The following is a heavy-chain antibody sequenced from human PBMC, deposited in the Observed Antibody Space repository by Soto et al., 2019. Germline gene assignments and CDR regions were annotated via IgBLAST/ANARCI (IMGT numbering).Heavy chain of an antibody. Sequence: GGSLRLSCAASGFTFSNAWMSWVRQAPGKGLEWVGRIKSKTDGGTTDYAAPVKGRFTISRDDSKNTLYLQMNSLKTEDTAVYYCTTDGTYYDFWSGYPGYYFDYWGQGTLVTVSS. CDR3: TTDGTYYDFWSGYPGYYFDY. J-gene: IGHJ4*02. CDR2: IKSKTDGGTT. D-gene: IGHD3-3*01. CDR1: GFTFSNAW. V-gene: IGHV3-15*01.